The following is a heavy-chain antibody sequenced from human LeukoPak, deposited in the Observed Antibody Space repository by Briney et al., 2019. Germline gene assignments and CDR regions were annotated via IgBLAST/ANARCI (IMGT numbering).Heavy chain of an antibody. CDR3: SRHRDCSSGACYPDY. CDR1: GYSFTSYW. CDR2: IDPSDSYT. V-gene: IGHV5-10-1*01. Sequence: GESLKISCKGSGYSFTSYWNSWVRQMPGKGLEWMGRIDPSDSYTNYSPSFQGHVTISADKSISTAYLQWSSLKASDTAMYYCSRHRDCSSGACYPDYWGQGTLVTVSS. D-gene: IGHD2-15*01. J-gene: IGHJ4*02.